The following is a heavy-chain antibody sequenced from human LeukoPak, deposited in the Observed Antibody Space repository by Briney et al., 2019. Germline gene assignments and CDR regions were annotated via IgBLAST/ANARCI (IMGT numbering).Heavy chain of an antibody. J-gene: IGHJ6*02. D-gene: IGHD1-1*01. CDR1: YGSISSYY. CDR3: ARHAGYGMDV. Sequence: SETLSLTCTVSYGSISSYYWSWIRQPPGEGLEWIGYIYYSGSTNYNPSLKSRVTISVDTSKNQFSLKLSSVTAADTAVYYCARHAGYGMDVWGQGTTVTVSS. V-gene: IGHV4-59*08. CDR2: IYYSGST.